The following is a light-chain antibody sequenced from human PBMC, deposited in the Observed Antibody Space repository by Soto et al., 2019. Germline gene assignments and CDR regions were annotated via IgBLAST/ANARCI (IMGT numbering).Light chain of an antibody. CDR3: QQANSFPFT. Sequence: DIQMTQSPSSVSASVGDRVTITCRASQVINNWLAWYQQKPGKAPNLLIYAASTLQSGVPSRFSGSGSGTDFTLTISSLQPEDIATYYCQQANSFPFTFGPGTKVDIK. CDR1: QVINNW. J-gene: IGKJ3*01. CDR2: AAS. V-gene: IGKV1-12*02.